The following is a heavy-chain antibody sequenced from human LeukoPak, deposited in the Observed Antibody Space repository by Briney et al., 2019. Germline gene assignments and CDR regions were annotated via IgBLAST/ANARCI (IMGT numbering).Heavy chain of an antibody. CDR2: INHSGST. V-gene: IGHV4-34*01. Sequence: SETLSLACAVYGGSFSGYYWSWLRQPPGKGLEWIGEINHSGSTNYNPSLKSRVTISVDTSKNQFSLKLSSVTAADTAVYYCARGSPIVVVPAAKHYYYYGMDVWGKGTTVTVSS. D-gene: IGHD2-2*01. CDR1: GGSFSGYY. CDR3: ARGSPIVVVPAAKHYYYYGMDV. J-gene: IGHJ6*04.